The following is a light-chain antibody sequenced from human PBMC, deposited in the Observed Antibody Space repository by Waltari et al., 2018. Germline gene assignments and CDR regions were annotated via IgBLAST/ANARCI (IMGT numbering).Light chain of an antibody. CDR3: MQTLEAPLT. V-gene: IGKV2-28*01. J-gene: IGKJ4*01. CDR2: LSY. CDR1: QSLLHSNGNTY. Sequence: DIMVTQSPLSLPVTPGEPASISCRSSQSLLHSNGNTYLEWYLQKPGQSPQLLIYLSYIRAPGVPDRVSGSGSGTDCTLKISRVEAEDVGVYYCMQTLEAPLTFGGGTKVEIK.